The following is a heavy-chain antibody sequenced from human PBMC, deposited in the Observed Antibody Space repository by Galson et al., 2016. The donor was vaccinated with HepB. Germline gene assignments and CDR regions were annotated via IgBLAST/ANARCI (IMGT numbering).Heavy chain of an antibody. CDR3: AKEYCRAGSCHVDS. Sequence: SLRLSCAASGFAFFDYAMTWVRQAPGKGLEWVSGISGSSGTTDYVDSVKGRFTISRDNSKNTVYLHMNSLRAEDTAVYYCAKEYCRAGSCHVDSWGQGTLVTVSS. J-gene: IGHJ4*02. V-gene: IGHV3-23*01. CDR1: GFAFFDYA. D-gene: IGHD2-15*01. CDR2: ISGSSGTT.